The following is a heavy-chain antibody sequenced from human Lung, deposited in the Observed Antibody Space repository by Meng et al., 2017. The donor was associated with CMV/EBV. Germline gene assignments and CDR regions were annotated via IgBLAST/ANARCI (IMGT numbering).Heavy chain of an antibody. V-gene: IGHV4-4*02. J-gene: IGHJ1*01. Sequence: QVRLRGSGPALVKPSETLPLTCAVSGDSITNPNWWAWVRQPPGKGLEWIGEIPHRGSSAYNPSLKSRVSMSIDKSKNQFSLKLTSVTAADTAVYHCLRRSGGSVWGQGTLVTVSS. D-gene: IGHD3-10*01. CDR2: IPHRGSS. CDR1: GDSITNPNW. CDR3: LRRSGGSV.